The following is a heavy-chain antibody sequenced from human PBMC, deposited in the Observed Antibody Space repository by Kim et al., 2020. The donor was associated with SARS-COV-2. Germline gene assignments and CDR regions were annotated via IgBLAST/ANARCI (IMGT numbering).Heavy chain of an antibody. D-gene: IGHD3-10*01. J-gene: IGHJ5*02. CDR1: GYTFDTFS. CDR2: INGGNGNT. Sequence: ASVKVSCKASGYTFDTFSLYWLRQAPGQRFEWMGWINGGNGNTRYSQNFQGRVIFTRDTSATTAYMELTSLTFKDTAVYYCAREGSGSYNWLDPWGQG. CDR3: AREGSGSYNWLDP. V-gene: IGHV1-3*01.